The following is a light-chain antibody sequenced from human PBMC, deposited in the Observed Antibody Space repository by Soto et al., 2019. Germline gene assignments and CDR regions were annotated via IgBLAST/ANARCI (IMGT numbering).Light chain of an antibody. V-gene: IGLV2-23*02. CDR1: SSDVGSYNL. Sequence: SDLPRAATVSGSRGQSITLSSTGTSSDVGSYNLVSWYQQHPGKAPKLMIYEVSKRPSGVSNRFSGSKSGSTASLTISGLQAEDEADYYCCSYAGSSTFYAFGTGTKVTV. CDR3: CSYAGSSTFYA. J-gene: IGLJ1*01. CDR2: EVS.